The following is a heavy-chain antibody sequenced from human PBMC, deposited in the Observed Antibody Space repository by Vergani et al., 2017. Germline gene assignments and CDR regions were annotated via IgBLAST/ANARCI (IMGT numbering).Heavy chain of an antibody. D-gene: IGHD3-10*01. CDR2: ISSSSSYI. Sequence: EVQLVESGGGLVKPGGSLRLSCAASGFTFSSYSMNWVRQAPGKGLEWVSSISSSSSYIYYADSVKGRFTISRDNAKNSLYLQMNSLRAEDTAVYYCARTTCYRGVMEYYYYYGMDVWGQGTTVTVSS. CDR3: ARTTCYRGVMEYYYYYGMDV. CDR1: GFTFSSYS. V-gene: IGHV3-21*01. J-gene: IGHJ6*02.